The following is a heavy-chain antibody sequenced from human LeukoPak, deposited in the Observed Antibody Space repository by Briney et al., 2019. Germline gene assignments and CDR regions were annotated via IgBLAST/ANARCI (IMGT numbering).Heavy chain of an antibody. V-gene: IGHV3-23*01. J-gene: IGHJ4*02. CDR3: AKSPPRFGSGWYEKFEKVSYYFDY. D-gene: IGHD6-19*01. Sequence: ETLSLTCTVSGGSISSSSYYWGWIRQPPGKGLEWVLGISPSGGITYYTDSVKGRFTISRDNSKNTLSLQMNSLRGEDTAVYYCAKSPPRFGSGWYEKFEKVSYYFDYWGQGTLVTVSS. CDR1: GGSISSSSYY. CDR2: ISPSGGIT.